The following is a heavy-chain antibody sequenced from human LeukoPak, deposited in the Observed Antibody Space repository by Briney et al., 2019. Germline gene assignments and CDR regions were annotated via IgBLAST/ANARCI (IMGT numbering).Heavy chain of an antibody. D-gene: IGHD3-22*01. J-gene: IGHJ4*02. Sequence: GGPLTLPCAASGFTFSSYAMSWVGQAPAKGLAWVSANSGSGGSTYYADSVKGRFTISRDNSKNTLYLQMNSLRAEDTAVYDCAKDGPYYDSSGSYGYFDYWGQGTLVTVSS. CDR2: NSGSGGST. CDR3: AKDGPYYDSSGSYGYFDY. CDR1: GFTFSSYA. V-gene: IGHV3-23*01.